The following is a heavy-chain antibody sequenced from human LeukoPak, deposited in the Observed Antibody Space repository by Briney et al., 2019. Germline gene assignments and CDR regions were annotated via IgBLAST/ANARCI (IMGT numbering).Heavy chain of an antibody. J-gene: IGHJ4*02. V-gene: IGHV1-8*03. D-gene: IGHD6-19*01. CDR2: MNPNSGNT. Sequence: ASVKVSCKASGYTFTSYDINWVRQATGQGLEWMGWMNPNSGNTGYAQKFQGRVTITRNTSISTAYMELSSLRSEDTAVYYCARADTVYYSSGWFSHRDRLTNPGDYWGQGTLVTVSS. CDR1: GYTFTSYD. CDR3: ARADTVYYSSGWFSHRDRLTNPGDY.